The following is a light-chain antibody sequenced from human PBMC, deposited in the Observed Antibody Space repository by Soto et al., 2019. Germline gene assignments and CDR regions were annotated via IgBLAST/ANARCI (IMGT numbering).Light chain of an antibody. CDR1: SSNIGASYD. Sequence: QSVLTQPPSVSGAPGQTITISCTGSSSNIGASYDVHWYQQLLRTAPKLLIFGNNNRPSGVPDRFSASKSGTSASLAITGLQAEDEADYYCQSYDNNLSAWVFGGGTKLTVL. CDR3: QSYDNNLSAWV. V-gene: IGLV1-40*01. CDR2: GNN. J-gene: IGLJ2*01.